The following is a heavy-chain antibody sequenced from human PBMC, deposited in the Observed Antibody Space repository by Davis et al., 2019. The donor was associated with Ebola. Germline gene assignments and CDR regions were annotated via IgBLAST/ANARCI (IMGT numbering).Heavy chain of an antibody. CDR3: AKVSDIVVVVAALGWFDP. J-gene: IGHJ5*02. D-gene: IGHD2-15*01. Sequence: PGGSLRLSCAASGFTFSSYAMSWVRQAPGKGLEWVSAISGSGGSTYYADSVKGRFTISRDNSKNTLYLQMNSLRAEDTAVYYCAKVSDIVVVVAALGWFDPWGQGTLVTVSS. CDR2: ISGSGGST. V-gene: IGHV3-23*01. CDR1: GFTFSSYA.